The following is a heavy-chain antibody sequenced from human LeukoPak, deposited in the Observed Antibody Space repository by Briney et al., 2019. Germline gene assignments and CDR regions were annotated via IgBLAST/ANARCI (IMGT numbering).Heavy chain of an antibody. CDR3: AKDRGHGEIGDY. V-gene: IGHV3-30*18. CDR2: LSDDGTNK. J-gene: IGHJ4*02. Sequence: SLRLSCAASGFTFSTYSMHWVRQAPGKGLEWVAVLSDDGTNKYYIDSVKGRFTISRDNSKNTLYLQMSSLRAEDTAVYYCAKDRGHGEIGDYWGQGTLVTVSS. D-gene: IGHD3-16*01. CDR1: GFTFSTYS.